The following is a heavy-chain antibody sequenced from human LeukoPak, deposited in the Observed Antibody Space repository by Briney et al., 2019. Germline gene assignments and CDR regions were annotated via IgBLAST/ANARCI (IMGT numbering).Heavy chain of an antibody. J-gene: IGHJ4*02. Sequence: ASVKVSCKASGYTFTGYYMHWVRQAPGQGLEWMGWINPNSGGTNYAQKFQGRVTMTRDTSISTAYMELSRLRSDDTAVYYCARDSGDGGSYDPYHFDYWGQGTLVTVSS. CDR3: ARDSGDGGSYDPYHFDY. D-gene: IGHD1-26*01. CDR2: INPNSGGT. CDR1: GYTFTGYY. V-gene: IGHV1-2*02.